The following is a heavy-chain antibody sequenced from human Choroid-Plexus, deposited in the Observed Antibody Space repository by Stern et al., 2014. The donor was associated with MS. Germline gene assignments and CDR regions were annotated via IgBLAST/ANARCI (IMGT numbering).Heavy chain of an antibody. Sequence: VQLEESGAEVKKPGASVKVSCKASGYIFTGYYIHWVRQAPGQGLEWMAWINTNTGGTKYAQKFQGRVPISRDTSISTAYVELSSLTSDDTAVYYCARDQRGITIFGVVTDYYYLGMDVWGQGTTVTVSS. D-gene: IGHD3-3*01. CDR3: ARDQRGITIFGVVTDYYYLGMDV. CDR1: GYIFTGYY. CDR2: INTNTGGT. J-gene: IGHJ6*02. V-gene: IGHV1-2*02.